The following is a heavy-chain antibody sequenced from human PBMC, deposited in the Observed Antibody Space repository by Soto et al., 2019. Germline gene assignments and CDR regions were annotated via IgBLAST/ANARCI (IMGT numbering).Heavy chain of an antibody. CDR3: ARGSAVVTRTNFDY. D-gene: IGHD2-21*02. J-gene: IGHJ4*02. Sequence: PSETLSLTWAVYGGSFSGYYWSWIRQPPGKGLEWSGEINHSGSTNYNPSLKSRFTISVDTSKNQFSLKLSSVTAADTAVYYCARGSAVVTRTNFDYWGQGTLVTVSS. V-gene: IGHV4-34*01. CDR1: GGSFSGYY. CDR2: INHSGST.